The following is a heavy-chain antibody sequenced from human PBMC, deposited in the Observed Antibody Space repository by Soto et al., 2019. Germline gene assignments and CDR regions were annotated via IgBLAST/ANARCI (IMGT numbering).Heavy chain of an antibody. CDR1: GFTFSSYS. J-gene: IGHJ4*02. Sequence: EVQLVESGGGLVQPGGSLRLSCAASGFTFSSYSMNWVRQAPGKGLEWVSYISSSSSTIYYADSVKGRFTISRDNAKXXXXXXXXXXXXXXXXXXXXXXXXXXYGPFDYWGQGTLVTVSS. D-gene: IGHD3-10*01. CDR2: ISSSSSTI. V-gene: IGHV3-48*01. CDR3: XXXXXXYGPFDY.